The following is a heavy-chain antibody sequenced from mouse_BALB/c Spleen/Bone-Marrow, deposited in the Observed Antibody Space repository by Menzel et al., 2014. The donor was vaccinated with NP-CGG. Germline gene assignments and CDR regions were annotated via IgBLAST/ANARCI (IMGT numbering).Heavy chain of an antibody. CDR2: INPGSGGT. CDR1: GYAFTNYL. D-gene: IGHD2-4*01. J-gene: IGHJ4*01. CDR3: ARDGDYDEGYAMDY. V-gene: IGHV1-54*01. Sequence: VKLVESGAELVRPGTSVKVSCKASGYAFTNYLIEWVKQRPRQGLEWIGVINPGSGGTNYNEKFKGKATLTADKSSSTAYMQLSSLTSDDSAVYFCARDGDYDEGYAMDYWGQGTSVTVSS.